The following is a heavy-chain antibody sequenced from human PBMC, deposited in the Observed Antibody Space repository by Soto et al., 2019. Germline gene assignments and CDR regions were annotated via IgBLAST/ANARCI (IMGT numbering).Heavy chain of an antibody. CDR3: ASVGGWLKTIWFDS. CDR2: IIPIFGTA. D-gene: IGHD5-12*01. J-gene: IGHJ5*01. CDR1: GGTFSSYA. V-gene: IGHV1-69*12. Sequence: QVQLVQSGAEVKKPGSSVKVSCKASGGTFSSYAISWVRQAPGQGLEWMGGIIPIFGTANYAQKFQGRVTVAAAEATSPAYMELSSLRSEDTAVYYCASVGGWLKTIWFDSWGQGTLVTVSS.